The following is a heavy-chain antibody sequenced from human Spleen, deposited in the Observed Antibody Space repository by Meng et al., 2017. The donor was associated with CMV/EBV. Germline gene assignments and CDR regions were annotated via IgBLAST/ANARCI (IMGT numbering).Heavy chain of an antibody. CDR3: ARESYYYDSVGYYYYFDY. D-gene: IGHD3-22*01. CDR2: IYYSGST. Sequence: GSLRLSCTVSGDSISSHYWSWIRLPPGKGLEWIGYIYYSGSTNYNPSLKSRVTISIDTSKSQFSLKLSSVTAADTAVYYCARESYYYDSVGYYYYFDYWGQGTLVTAPQ. J-gene: IGHJ4*02. V-gene: IGHV4-59*11. CDR1: GDSISSHY.